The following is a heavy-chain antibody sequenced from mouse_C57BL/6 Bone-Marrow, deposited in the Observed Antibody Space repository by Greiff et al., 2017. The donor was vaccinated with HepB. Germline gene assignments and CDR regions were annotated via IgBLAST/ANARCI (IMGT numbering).Heavy chain of an antibody. CDR1: GYTFTDYY. CDR3: AREGYDGAMDY. D-gene: IGHD2-2*01. V-gene: IGHV1-19*01. Sequence: EVQLQQSGPVLVKPGASVKMSCKASGYTFTDYYMNWVKQSHGKSLEWIGVINPYNGGTSYNQKFKGKATLTVDKSSSTAYMELNSLTSEDSAVYYCAREGYDGAMDYWGQGTSVTVSS. CDR2: INPYNGGT. J-gene: IGHJ4*01.